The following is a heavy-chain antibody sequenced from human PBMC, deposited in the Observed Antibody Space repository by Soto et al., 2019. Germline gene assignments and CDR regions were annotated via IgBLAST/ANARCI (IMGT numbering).Heavy chain of an antibody. J-gene: IGHJ4*02. CDR1: GFTFSSYA. CDR3: AKGQGDIYDFWSGYSLLSY. CDR2: ISGSGGST. V-gene: IGHV3-23*01. D-gene: IGHD3-3*01. Sequence: PGGSLRLSCAASGFTFSSYAMSWVRQAPGKGLEWVSAISGSGGSTYYADSVKGRFTISRDNSKNTLYLQMNSLRAEDTAVYYCAKGQGDIYDFWSGYSLLSYWGQGTLVTVSS.